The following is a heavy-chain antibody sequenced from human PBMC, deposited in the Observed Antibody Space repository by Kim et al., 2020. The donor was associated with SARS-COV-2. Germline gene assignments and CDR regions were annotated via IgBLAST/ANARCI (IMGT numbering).Heavy chain of an antibody. CDR3: ARNIVGTTPSFDY. V-gene: IGHV4-31*02. D-gene: IGHD1-26*01. Sequence: YNPSLKSRVTISADTSKNQFSLKLSSVTAADTAVYYCARNIVGTTPSFDYWGQGTLVTVSS. J-gene: IGHJ4*02.